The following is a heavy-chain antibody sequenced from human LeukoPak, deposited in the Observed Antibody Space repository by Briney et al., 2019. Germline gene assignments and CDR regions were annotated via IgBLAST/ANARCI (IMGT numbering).Heavy chain of an antibody. V-gene: IGHV3-23*01. J-gene: IGHJ5*02. Sequence: GGSLRLSCAASGFTFSNYAMNWVRQAPGKGLECVSIIVGSDDRTYYADSVKGRFTISRDNSKDTLYLQMNSLRAEDTAVYYCAKDSGYDPNWFDPWGQGTLVTVSS. CDR2: IVGSDDRT. CDR1: GFTFSNYA. CDR3: AKDSGYDPNWFDP. D-gene: IGHD5-12*01.